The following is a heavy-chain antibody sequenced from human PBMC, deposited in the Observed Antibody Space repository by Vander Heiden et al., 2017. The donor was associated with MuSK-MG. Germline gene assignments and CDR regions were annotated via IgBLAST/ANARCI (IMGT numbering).Heavy chain of an antibody. V-gene: IGHV5-51*01. CDR3: ARHGARLELLSGDY. D-gene: IGHD1-7*01. CDR2: IFPGDSDT. CDR1: GYSVTSHW. J-gene: IGHJ4*02. Sequence: EVQLAQSGAEVKKPGESLKISCKGSGYSVTSHWIGWVRQMPGKALECMGIIFPGDSDTRYSPSFPGQVTISADKSISTAYLQWSSLKASDTAMYYCARHGARLELLSGDYWGQGTLVTVSS.